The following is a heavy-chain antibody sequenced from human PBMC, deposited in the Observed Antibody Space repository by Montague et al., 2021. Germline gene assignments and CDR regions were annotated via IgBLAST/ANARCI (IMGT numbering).Heavy chain of an antibody. Sequence: SETLSLTCTVSGGSISDFYWSWIRHSPQKGLEWIGYIYDSGTTNYNHSLQSRVTISADTSKNQSSPILGSVTAADTSVYFCARRLGIRAPFDYWGQGTLVTVSS. D-gene: IGHD7-27*01. CDR3: ARRLGIRAPFDY. J-gene: IGHJ4*02. V-gene: IGHV4-59*08. CDR2: IYDSGTT. CDR1: GGSISDFY.